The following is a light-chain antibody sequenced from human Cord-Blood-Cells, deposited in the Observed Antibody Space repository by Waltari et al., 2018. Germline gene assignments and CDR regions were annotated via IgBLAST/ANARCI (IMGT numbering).Light chain of an antibody. J-gene: IGLJ3*02. CDR3: CSDTCSSTWV. Sequence: SALTQPASVSGSPGQPITISCTGTSSDVGSYNLVSWYQQHPGKAPKLMIYEGSKRPARVSRRFAAYKSGKTASLTIAGHQAEDEADYYCCSDTCSSTWVFGGGTKLTVL. CDR1: SSDVGSYNL. V-gene: IGLV2-23*01. CDR2: EGS.